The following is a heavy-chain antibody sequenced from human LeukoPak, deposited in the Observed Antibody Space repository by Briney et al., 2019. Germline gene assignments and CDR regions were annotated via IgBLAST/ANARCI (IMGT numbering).Heavy chain of an antibody. V-gene: IGHV3-23*01. J-gene: IGHJ4*02. CDR2: MSGSGGSR. D-gene: IGHD3-10*01. CDR1: GFTFSSYD. CDR3: AKEANLAGYFDY. Sequence: PGGSLRLSCAASGFTFSSYDMRGVRQARGKGGEWISYMSGSGGSRDCGDCEKGRFTISRDNSKNTLYLQINSLRAEDTAVYYCAKEANLAGYFDYWGQGTLVTVSS.